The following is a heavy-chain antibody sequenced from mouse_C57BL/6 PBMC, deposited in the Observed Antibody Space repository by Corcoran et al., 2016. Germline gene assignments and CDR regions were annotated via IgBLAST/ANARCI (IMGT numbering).Heavy chain of an antibody. V-gene: IGHV9-3*01. Sequence: QIQLVQSGPELKKPGETVKISCKASGYTFTTYGMSWVKQAPGKGLKWMGWINTYSGVPTYADDFKGRFAFSLETSASTAYLQINNLKNEDTATYCCARYSSAWFAYGGQGTLVTVSA. D-gene: IGHD3-2*02. CDR3: ARYSSAWFAY. CDR2: INTYSGVP. CDR1: GYTFTTYG. J-gene: IGHJ3*01.